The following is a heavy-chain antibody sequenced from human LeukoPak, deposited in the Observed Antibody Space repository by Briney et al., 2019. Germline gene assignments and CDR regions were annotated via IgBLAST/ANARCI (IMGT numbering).Heavy chain of an antibody. CDR3: ARGRSSGYSDY. CDR2: ISSSSSTI. CDR1: GFTFSSYS. V-gene: IGHV3-48*01. J-gene: IGHJ4*02. Sequence: QPGGSLRLSCAASGFTFSSYSMNWVRQAPGKGLEWVSYISSSSSTIYYADSVKGRFTISRDNAKNSLYLQMNSLRAEDTAVYYCARGRSSGYSDYWGQGTLVTVSS. D-gene: IGHD3-22*01.